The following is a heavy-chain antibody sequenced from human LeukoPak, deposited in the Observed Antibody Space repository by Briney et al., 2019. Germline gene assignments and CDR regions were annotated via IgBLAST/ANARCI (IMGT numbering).Heavy chain of an antibody. V-gene: IGHV1-18*01. D-gene: IGHD6-19*01. CDR3: ARDPGSGWYGNY. CDR1: GYTFTSYG. J-gene: IGHJ4*02. Sequence: ASVKVSCKASGYTFTSYGISWVRQAPGQGLEWMGWISAYNGDTNYAQKLQGRVTMTTDASTSTAYMELRSLRSDDAAVYYCARDPGSGWYGNYWGQGTLVTVSS. CDR2: ISAYNGDT.